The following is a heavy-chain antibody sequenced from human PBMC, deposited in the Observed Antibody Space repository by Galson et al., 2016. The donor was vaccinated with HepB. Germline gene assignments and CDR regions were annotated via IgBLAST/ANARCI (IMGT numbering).Heavy chain of an antibody. V-gene: IGHV2-5*02. CDR2: IYWDDDK. Sequence: PALVKPTQTLTLTCTFSGFSLTTRGVGVAWIRQPPGKALEFLTLIYWDDDKRSNPSLQSRLAITKDTSKNQVVLTLTHMDPVDTATYYCARTYYFDPGAYFSLDYWGQGTLVTVSS. J-gene: IGHJ4*02. CDR3: ARTYYFDPGAYFSLDY. CDR1: GFSLTTRGVG. D-gene: IGHD2/OR15-2a*01.